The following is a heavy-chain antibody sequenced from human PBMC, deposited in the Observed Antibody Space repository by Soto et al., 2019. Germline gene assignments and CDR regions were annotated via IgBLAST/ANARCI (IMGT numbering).Heavy chain of an antibody. CDR1: GGSISSGVYS. V-gene: IGHV4-30-2*01. Sequence: SETLSLTCAVSGGSISSGVYSCNWIRQPPGKGLEWIGYIYHSGSTYYNPSLKSRVTISVDRSKNQFSLKLSSVTAADTAVYYCARGVTTVTTFDYWGQGTLVTVSS. D-gene: IGHD4-17*01. CDR3: ARGVTTVTTFDY. CDR2: IYHSGST. J-gene: IGHJ4*02.